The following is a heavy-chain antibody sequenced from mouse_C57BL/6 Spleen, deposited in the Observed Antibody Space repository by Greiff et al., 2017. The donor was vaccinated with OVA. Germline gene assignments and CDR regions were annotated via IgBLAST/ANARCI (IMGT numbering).Heavy chain of an antibody. D-gene: IGHD2-1*01. V-gene: IGHV1-80*01. CDR3: ARRGVTYGGFAY. CDR1: GYAFSSYW. CDR2: IYPGDGDT. J-gene: IGHJ3*01. Sequence: QVQLKESGAELVKPGASVKISCKASGYAFSSYWMNWVKQRPGKGLEWIGQIYPGDGDTNYNGKFKGKATLTADKSSSTAYMQLSSLTSEDSAVYFCARRGVTYGGFAYWGQGTLVTVSA.